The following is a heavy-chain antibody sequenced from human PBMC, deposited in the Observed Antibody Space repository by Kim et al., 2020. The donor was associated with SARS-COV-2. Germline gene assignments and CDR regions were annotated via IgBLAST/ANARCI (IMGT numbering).Heavy chain of an antibody. CDR3: AREGDYYGSESYLRGMDI. J-gene: IGHJ6*02. CDR2: IYYSGST. V-gene: IGHV4-31*03. Sequence: SETLSLTCTVSGGSISSGGYYWSWIRQHPGKGLEWIGYIYYSGSTYYNPSLKSRVTISVDTSKNQFSLKLSSVTAADTAVYYCAREGDYYGSESYLRGMDIWGQGTTVTVSS. CDR1: GGSISSGGYY. D-gene: IGHD3-10*01.